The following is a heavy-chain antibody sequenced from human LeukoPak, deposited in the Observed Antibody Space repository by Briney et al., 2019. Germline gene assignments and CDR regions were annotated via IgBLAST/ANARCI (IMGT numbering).Heavy chain of an antibody. V-gene: IGHV3-48*03. CDR2: ISSSGSTI. Sequence: PGGSLRLSCAASGFTFSSYEMNWVRQAPGKGLEWVSYISSSGSTIYYADSVKGRFTISRDNAKNSLYLQMNSLRAEDTAVYYCEVLGEHNYYYYYMDVWGKGTTVTISS. J-gene: IGHJ6*03. CDR3: EVLGEHNYYYYYMDV. CDR1: GFTFSSYE. D-gene: IGHD3-10*01.